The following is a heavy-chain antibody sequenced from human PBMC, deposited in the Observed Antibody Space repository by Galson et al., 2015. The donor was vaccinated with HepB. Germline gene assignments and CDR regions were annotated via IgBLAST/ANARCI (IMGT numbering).Heavy chain of an antibody. D-gene: IGHD4-17*01. CDR2: IIPIFGTA. V-gene: IGHV1-69*13. CDR3: ARGSPDYGDKPAPFNY. Sequence: SVKVSCKASGGTFSNYAISWVRQAPGQGLEWMGGIIPIFGTANYAQKFQGRLTITADVSTSTAYMDLSSLRSEDTAVYYCARGSPDYGDKPAPFNYWGQGTLVTVSS. J-gene: IGHJ4*02. CDR1: GGTFSNYA.